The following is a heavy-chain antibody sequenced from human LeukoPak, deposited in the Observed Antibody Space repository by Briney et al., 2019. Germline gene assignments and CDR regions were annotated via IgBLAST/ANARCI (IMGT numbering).Heavy chain of an antibody. V-gene: IGHV4-39*01. Sequence: SETLSLTCTVSGGSIISSDYHWGWVRKPPGKGLEWIGTIPYSGNTDYNPSLRSRVTISVDTSNNQFSLRLGSVTAADTAVYHCARHCCSGPAKRVFDIWGEGTMVGVSS. CDR2: IPYSGNT. J-gene: IGHJ3*02. CDR3: ARHCCSGPAKRVFDI. CDR1: GGSIISSDYH. D-gene: IGHD2-15*01.